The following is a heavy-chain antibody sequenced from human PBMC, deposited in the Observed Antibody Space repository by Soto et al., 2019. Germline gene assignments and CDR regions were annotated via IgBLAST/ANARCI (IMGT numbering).Heavy chain of an antibody. CDR1: GGSISSYY. CDR2: IYYSGST. Sequence: SETLSLTCTVSGGSISSYYWSWIRQPPGKGLEWIGYIYYSGSTNYNPSLKSRVTISVDTSKNQFSLKLSSVTAADTAVYYCARAPYYGTPGYYYGKDVWGQGTTVTVSS. J-gene: IGHJ6*02. D-gene: IGHD3-10*01. CDR3: ARAPYYGTPGYYYGKDV. V-gene: IGHV4-59*01.